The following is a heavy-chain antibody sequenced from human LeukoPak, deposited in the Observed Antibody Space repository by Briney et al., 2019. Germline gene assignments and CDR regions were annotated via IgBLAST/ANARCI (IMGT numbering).Heavy chain of an antibody. CDR2: INPSGGST. CDR1: GYTFTSYY. CDR3: ARVPPTRGGNSVESFDY. D-gene: IGHD4-23*01. J-gene: IGHJ4*02. V-gene: IGHV1-46*01. Sequence: GASVEVSCKASGYTFTSYYMHWVRQAPGQGLEWMGIINPSGGSTSYAQKFQGRVTMTRDTSTSTVYVELSSLRSEDTAVYYCARVPPTRGGNSVESFDYWGQGTLVTVSS.